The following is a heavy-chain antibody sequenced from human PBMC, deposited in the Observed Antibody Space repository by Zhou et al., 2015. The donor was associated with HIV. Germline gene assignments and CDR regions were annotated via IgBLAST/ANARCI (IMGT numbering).Heavy chain of an antibody. Sequence: QVQLVQSGDEVKKPGASVKVSCKGVGYTFSDFGVSWVRQAPGQGLEWMGWSSAYNGNTRYAQKVQGRVTMTTDISTDTAYMELRSLRSDDTAVYYCVRDLGVDTTLIFFDYWAEEPVGRPSPQ. CDR2: SSAYNGNT. J-gene: IGHJ4*02. V-gene: IGHV1-18*01. CDR1: GYTFSDFG. CDR3: VRDLGVDTTLIFFDY. D-gene: IGHD5-18*01.